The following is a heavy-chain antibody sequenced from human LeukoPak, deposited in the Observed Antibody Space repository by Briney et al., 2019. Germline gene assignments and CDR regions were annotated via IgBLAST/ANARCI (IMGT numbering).Heavy chain of an antibody. CDR2: IYYSGST. V-gene: IGHV4-59*01. D-gene: IGHD3-22*01. CDR1: NGSISNYY. J-gene: IGHJ4*02. Sequence: KTSETLSLTCTVSNGSISNYYWSWIRQPPGKGLEWIGYIYYSGSTNSNPSLKSRVTISVDTSKNQFSLKLSSVTAADTAVYYCARGGLSYDSSSWFDYWGQGTLVTVSS. CDR3: ARGGLSYDSSSWFDY.